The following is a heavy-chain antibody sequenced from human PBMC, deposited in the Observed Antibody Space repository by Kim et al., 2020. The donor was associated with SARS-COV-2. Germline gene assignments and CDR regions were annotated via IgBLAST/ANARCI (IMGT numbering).Heavy chain of an antibody. D-gene: IGHD3-10*01. CDR2: IYYSGST. J-gene: IGHJ4*02. CDR3: ARATYGSGSYYYDY. V-gene: IGHV4-59*08. CDR1: GGSISSYY. Sequence: SETLSLTCTVSGGSISSYYWSWIRQPPGKGLEWIGYIYYSGSTNYNPSLKSRVTISVDTSKNQFSLKLSSVTAADTAVYYCARATYGSGSYYYDYWGQGTLVTVSS.